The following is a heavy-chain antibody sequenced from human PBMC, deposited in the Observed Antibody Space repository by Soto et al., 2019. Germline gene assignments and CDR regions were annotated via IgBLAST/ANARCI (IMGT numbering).Heavy chain of an antibody. CDR3: AREGPAPYYYYGMDV. V-gene: IGHV1-18*01. J-gene: IGHJ6*02. CDR2: ISGYNGNT. Sequence: QVQLVQSGGEVKKPGASVKVSCKTSGYSFTTYGISWVRQAPGQGLEWMGWISGYNGNTNYAQKLQGRVTMTTDTSTSTAYMELRSLRSDDTSVYYCAREGPAPYYYYGMDVWCQGSTVIVSS. CDR1: GYSFTTYG.